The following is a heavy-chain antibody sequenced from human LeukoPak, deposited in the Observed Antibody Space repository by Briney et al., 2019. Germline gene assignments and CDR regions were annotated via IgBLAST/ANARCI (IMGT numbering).Heavy chain of an antibody. CDR2: IIPIFGTA. CDR1: GGTFSSYA. D-gene: IGHD3-3*01. J-gene: IGHJ3*02. V-gene: IGHV1-69*13. Sequence: GASVKVSCKASGGTFSSYAISWVRQAPGQGLEWMGGIIPIFGTANYAQKFQGRVTITADESTSTAYMGLSSLRSEDTAVYYCARDRITIFGVVIPHNDAFDIWGQGTMVTVSS. CDR3: ARDRITIFGVVIPHNDAFDI.